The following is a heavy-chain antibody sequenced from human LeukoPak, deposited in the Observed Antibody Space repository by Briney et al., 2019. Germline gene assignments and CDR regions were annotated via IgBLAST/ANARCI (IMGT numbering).Heavy chain of an antibody. CDR2: ISVSGGST. V-gene: IGHV3-23*01. CDR1: GFTFSSYA. Sequence: PGRSLRLSCAASGFTFSSYAMSWVRQAPGKGLEWVSAISVSGGSTYYTDSVKGRFTIYRDNSKNTLYLQMNSLRAEDTAVHYCAKDWRCYGSGSSDYWGQGTLVTVSS. D-gene: IGHD3-10*01. J-gene: IGHJ4*02. CDR3: AKDWRCYGSGSSDY.